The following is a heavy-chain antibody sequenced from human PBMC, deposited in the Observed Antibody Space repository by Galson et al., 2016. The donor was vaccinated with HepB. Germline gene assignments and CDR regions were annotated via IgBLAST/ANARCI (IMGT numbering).Heavy chain of an antibody. D-gene: IGHD3-22*01. V-gene: IGHV1-18*01. J-gene: IGHJ5*02. Sequence: SVKVSCKASGYTFNNYGVSWVRQAPGQGLEWMGWISVYNGNTQYAQKLQGRVTMTTDTSTTTAYMELRSLRSDDTAVYYCARCGVYYNESSRYLQAELLDPLGQGTLVTVSS. CDR1: GYTFNNYG. CDR2: ISVYNGNT. CDR3: ARCGVYYNESSRYLQAELLDP.